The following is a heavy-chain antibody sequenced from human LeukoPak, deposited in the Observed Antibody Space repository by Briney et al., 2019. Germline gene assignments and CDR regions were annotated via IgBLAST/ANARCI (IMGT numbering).Heavy chain of an antibody. D-gene: IGHD6-6*01. CDR3: SRNGRIAARPYFDY. J-gene: IGHJ4*02. Sequence: GGSLRLSCAASGFTVSNNYMSWVRQAPGKGLEWVSVMYSAGNTYYADSVKGRFTISRDSSKNTVYLQMNSLRAEDTAVYYCSRNGRIAARPYFDYWGQGTLVTVSS. CDR2: MYSAGNT. CDR1: GFTVSNNY. V-gene: IGHV3-66*01.